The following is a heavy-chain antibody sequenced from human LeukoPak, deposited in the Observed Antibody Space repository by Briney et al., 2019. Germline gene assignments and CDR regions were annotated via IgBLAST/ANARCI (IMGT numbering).Heavy chain of an antibody. CDR2: INPNSGGT. V-gene: IGHV1-2*06. D-gene: IGHD3-3*01. J-gene: IGHJ6*03. CDR3: ARDRGLRFYYYYMDV. Sequence: ASVKVSPQASGGTFNTYSFNWGRQAPGQGLEWMGRINPNSGGTNYAQKFQGRVTMTRDTSISTAYMELSRLRSDDTAVYYCARDRGLRFYYYYMDVWGKGTTVTVSS. CDR1: GGTFNTYS.